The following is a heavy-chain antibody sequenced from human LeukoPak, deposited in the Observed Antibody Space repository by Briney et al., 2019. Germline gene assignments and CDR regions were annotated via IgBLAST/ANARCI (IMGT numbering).Heavy chain of an antibody. CDR1: GFTFSSYS. CDR2: ISSSSSYI. Sequence: NPGGSLRLSCAASGFTFSSYSMNWVRQAPGKGLEWVSSISSSSSYIYYADSVKGRFTISRDNSKNTLYLQMNGLRAEDTAVYYCARDRDPSSGWYNGDWGQGTLVTVSS. V-gene: IGHV3-21*01. J-gene: IGHJ4*02. D-gene: IGHD6-19*01. CDR3: ARDRDPSSGWYNGD.